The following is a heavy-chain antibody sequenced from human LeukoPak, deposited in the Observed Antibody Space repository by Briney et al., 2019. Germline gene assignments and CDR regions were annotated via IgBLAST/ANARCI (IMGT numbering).Heavy chain of an antibody. CDR2: IRYDGSNK. J-gene: IGHJ6*03. CDR3: ARATWDPNYYYYMDV. V-gene: IGHV3-30*02. Sequence: GGSLRLSCAASGFTFSSYGMHWVRQAPGKGLEWVAFIRYDGSNKYYADSVKGRFTISRDNSKNTLYLQMNSLRAEDTAVYYCARATWDPNYYYYMDVWGKGTTVTISS. CDR1: GFTFSSYG. D-gene: IGHD1-26*01.